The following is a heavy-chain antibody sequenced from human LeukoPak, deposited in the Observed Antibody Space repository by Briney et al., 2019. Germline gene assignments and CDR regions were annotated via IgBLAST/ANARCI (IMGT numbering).Heavy chain of an antibody. CDR1: IDSFSNYH. J-gene: IGHJ5*02. Sequence: KPSETLSLTCAVYIDSFSNYHWNWIRQTPAKGMEWIGEANESGGTNISPSLRSRVILSVDTSKNQFSLKLISVTVADTAIYYCARGQGATVPQVGINWFDPWGQGTRVTVSS. CDR3: ARGQGATVPQVGINWFDP. V-gene: IGHV4-34*01. D-gene: IGHD1-26*01. CDR2: ANESGGT.